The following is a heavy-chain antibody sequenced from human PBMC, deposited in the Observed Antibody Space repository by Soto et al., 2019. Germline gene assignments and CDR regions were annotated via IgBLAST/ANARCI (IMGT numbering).Heavy chain of an antibody. D-gene: IGHD3-3*01. CDR3: AWNHIAYYDFWSGYSNWFDP. CDR2: IYHSGST. V-gene: IGHV4-4*02. J-gene: IGHJ5*02. CDR1: GGSISSSNW. Sequence: SETLSLTCAVSGGSISSSNWWSWVRQPPGKGLVWIGEIYHSGSTNYNPSLKSRVTISVDTSKNQFSLKLSSVTAADTAVYYCAWNHIAYYDFWSGYSNWFDPWGQGTLVTVSS.